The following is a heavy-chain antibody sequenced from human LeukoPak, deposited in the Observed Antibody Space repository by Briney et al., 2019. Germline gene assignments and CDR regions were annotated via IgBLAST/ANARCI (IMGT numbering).Heavy chain of an antibody. Sequence: ASVKVSCKASGYTFTGYYMHWVPQAPEQGLEWVGRINPNSGGTNYAQKCQGRVTMTRDTSISTAYMDLSRLRSDDTAVYQCARVAAAVGAFRLGYWHQGPLVTVSS. CDR1: GYTFTGYY. D-gene: IGHD6-13*01. V-gene: IGHV1-2*06. J-gene: IGHJ4*02. CDR2: INPNSGGT. CDR3: ARVAAAVGAFRLGY.